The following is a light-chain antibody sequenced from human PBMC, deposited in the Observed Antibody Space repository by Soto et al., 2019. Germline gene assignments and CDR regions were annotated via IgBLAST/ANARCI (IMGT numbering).Light chain of an antibody. Sequence: QSALTQPASLSGSPGQSITISCTGTSSDVGYYNYVSWYQQHPGKAPKVIIYEVSNRPSGVSYRFAGSKSGNTASLTISGLQAEDEADYYCSSYISVSSPVVFGGGTKATVL. CDR2: EVS. V-gene: IGLV2-14*01. CDR3: SSYISVSSPVV. CDR1: SSDVGYYNY. J-gene: IGLJ2*01.